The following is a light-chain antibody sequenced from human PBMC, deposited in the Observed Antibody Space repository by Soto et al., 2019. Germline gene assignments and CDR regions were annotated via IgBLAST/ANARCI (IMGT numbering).Light chain of an antibody. CDR2: DAS. CDR1: QSIGTW. CDR3: QQYSDSSGA. V-gene: IGKV1-5*01. Sequence: DIQVTQSPSCLSASVGDRVTITCGASQSIGTWLAWYQQKPGEAPKLLIFDASTLESGVPSRFSGSGSGTEYTLITSSLQPDDVLAYYCQQYSDSSGAFGQGTKVDIK. J-gene: IGKJ1*01.